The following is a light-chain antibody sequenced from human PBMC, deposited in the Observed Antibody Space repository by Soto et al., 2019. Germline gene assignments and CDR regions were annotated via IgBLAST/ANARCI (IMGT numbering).Light chain of an antibody. J-gene: IGLJ2*01. CDR3: CSYAGNSVI. CDR1: SRDIGYYNY. CDR2: EVN. Sequence: QSVLTQPRSVSGSPGQSVTISCTGTSRDIGYYNYVSWYQQRPGKAPKRMIYEVNQRPSGVPDRFFGSKSANTASLTISGLKTEDEADYYCCSYAGNSVIFGGGTKLTVL. V-gene: IGLV2-11*01.